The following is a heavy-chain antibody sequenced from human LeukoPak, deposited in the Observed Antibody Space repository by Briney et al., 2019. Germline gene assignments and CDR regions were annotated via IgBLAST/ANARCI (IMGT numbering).Heavy chain of an antibody. CDR1: GFIFSRYA. V-gene: IGHV3-23*01. CDR3: AKEVSSSWSH. D-gene: IGHD6-13*01. J-gene: IGHJ4*02. Sequence: GGSLRLSCAASGFIFSRYAMSWVRQAPGKGLEWVSDINDNGGGTFYADSVKGRFTVSRDNSKNTLYLQMNSLRAEDTAVYYCAKEVSSSWSHWGQGTLVTVSS. CDR2: INDNGGGT.